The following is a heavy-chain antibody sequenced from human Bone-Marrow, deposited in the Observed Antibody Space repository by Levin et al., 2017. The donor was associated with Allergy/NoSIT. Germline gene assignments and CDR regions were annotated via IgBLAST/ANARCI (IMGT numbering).Heavy chain of an antibody. V-gene: IGHV1-46*01. D-gene: IGHD1-20*01. CDR2: INPSGGST. CDR3: ARGGLNWKGGLDV. J-gene: IGHJ6*02. CDR1: GYTLTNYY. Sequence: ASVKVSCKASGYTLTNYYIHWVRQAPGQGLEWLGIINPSGGSTTYAQKFQGRVTMTRDTSTSTVYMELSSLTSADTAVYYCARGGLNWKGGLDVWGQGTMVIVSS.